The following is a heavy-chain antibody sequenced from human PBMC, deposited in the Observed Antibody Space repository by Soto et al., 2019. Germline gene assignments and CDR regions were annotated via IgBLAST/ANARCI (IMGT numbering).Heavy chain of an antibody. V-gene: IGHV3-23*01. J-gene: IGHJ6*02. Sequence: GSLRLSCAASGFTFSSYAISWVRQAPGKGLEWVSAISGSGGSTYYADSVKGRFTISRDNSKNTLYLQMNSLRAEDTAVYYCAKEMPHRYTLAGGMDVWGQGTTVTVYS. D-gene: IGHD1-20*01. CDR1: GFTFSSYA. CDR2: ISGSGGST. CDR3: AKEMPHRYTLAGGMDV.